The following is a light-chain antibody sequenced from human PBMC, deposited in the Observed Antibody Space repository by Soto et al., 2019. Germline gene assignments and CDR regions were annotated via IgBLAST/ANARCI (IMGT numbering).Light chain of an antibody. CDR1: QSVSSW. Sequence: MQMTQSPSNLSASVGDRVTITCGASQSVSSWLAWYQQKPGKAPNLLIYGASSLESGVPSRFSGSGSGTEFTLTISGLHPDDFATYFCQQYKTYSGTFGQGTKVDI. V-gene: IGKV1-5*01. CDR3: QQYKTYSGT. CDR2: GAS. J-gene: IGKJ1*01.